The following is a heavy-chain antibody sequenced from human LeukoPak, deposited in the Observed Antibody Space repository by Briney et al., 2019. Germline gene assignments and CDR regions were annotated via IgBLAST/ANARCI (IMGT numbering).Heavy chain of an antibody. Sequence: LRLSCAASGFTFSSYAMSWIRQPPGKGLEWIGYIYYSGSTYYNPSLKSRVTISVDTSKNQFSLKLSSVTAADTAVYYCARAPLGSSLYYWGQGTLVTVSS. CDR2: IYYSGST. CDR3: ARAPLGSSLYY. CDR1: GFTFSSYA. J-gene: IGHJ4*02. V-gene: IGHV4-30-4*08. D-gene: IGHD6-13*01.